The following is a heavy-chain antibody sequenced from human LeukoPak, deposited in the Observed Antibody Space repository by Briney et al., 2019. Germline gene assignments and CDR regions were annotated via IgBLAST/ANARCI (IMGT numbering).Heavy chain of an antibody. J-gene: IGHJ4*02. D-gene: IGHD2-15*01. V-gene: IGHV4-34*01. CDR2: INHSGST. CDR1: GGSFSGYY. Sequence: AETLSLTCAVYGGSFSGYYWSRISQPPGKGLEWIGEINHSGSTNYNPSLKSRVTISVDTSKNQFSLKLSSVTAADTAVYYCARFGLCSGGSCSGYYFDYWGQGTLVTVSS. CDR3: ARFGLCSGGSCSGYYFDY.